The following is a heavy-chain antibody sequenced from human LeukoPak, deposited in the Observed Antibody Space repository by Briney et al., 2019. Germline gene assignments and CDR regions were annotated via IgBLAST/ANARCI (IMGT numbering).Heavy chain of an antibody. Sequence: GGSLRLSCAASGFTVSNNYMNWVRQAPGKGLEWVAVISYDGSNKYYADSVKGRFTISRDNSKNTLYLQMNSLRAEDTAVYYCARDRARVYGDYNLDYWGQGTLVTVSS. CDR1: GFTVSNNY. D-gene: IGHD4-17*01. CDR3: ARDRARVYGDYNLDY. V-gene: IGHV3-30*03. J-gene: IGHJ4*02. CDR2: ISYDGSNK.